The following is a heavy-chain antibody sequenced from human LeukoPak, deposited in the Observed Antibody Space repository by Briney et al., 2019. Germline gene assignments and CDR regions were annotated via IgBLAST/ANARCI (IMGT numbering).Heavy chain of an antibody. CDR3: AKVDPPRWFDP. V-gene: IGHV3-48*03. Sequence: PGGSLRLSCAASGFTFSSYEMNWVRQAPGKGLEWVSYISSSGSTIYYADSVKGRFTISRDNAKNSLYLQMNSLRAEDTAVYYCAKVDPPRWFDPWGQGTLVTVSS. J-gene: IGHJ5*02. CDR2: ISSSGSTI. CDR1: GFTFSSYE.